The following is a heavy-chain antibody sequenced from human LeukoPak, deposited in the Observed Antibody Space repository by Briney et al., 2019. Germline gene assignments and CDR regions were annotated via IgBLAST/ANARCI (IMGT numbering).Heavy chain of an antibody. D-gene: IGHD3-10*01. CDR2: IWYDGSNK. J-gene: IGHJ4*02. CDR3: ARGYGSGSYFLDY. Sequence: GGSLRLSCAASGFTFSSYGMHWVRQAPGKGLEWVAVIWYDGSNKYYADSVKGRFTISRDNSKNTLYLQMNSLRAEDTAVYYCARGYGSGSYFLDYWGQGTLVTDSS. V-gene: IGHV3-33*01. CDR1: GFTFSSYG.